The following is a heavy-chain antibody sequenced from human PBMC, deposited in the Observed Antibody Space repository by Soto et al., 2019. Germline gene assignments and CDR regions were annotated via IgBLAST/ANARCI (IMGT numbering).Heavy chain of an antibody. D-gene: IGHD3-10*01. J-gene: IGHJ4*02. CDR3: SRGLGRVDC. V-gene: IGHV1-46*01. Sequence: QVQLVQSGAEVKKPGASVKVSCKASGYTFSSYYIHWVRQAPGQGLEWIGIINPNGSSTNYAQNFKARTAVTRDPSTATVYMDLSALTSYDTAMYSCSRGLGRVDCWGQGTLVTVSS. CDR2: INPNGSST. CDR1: GYTFSSYY.